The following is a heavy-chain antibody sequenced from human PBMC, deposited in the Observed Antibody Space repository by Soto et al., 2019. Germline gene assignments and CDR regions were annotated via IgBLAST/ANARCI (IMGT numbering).Heavy chain of an antibody. D-gene: IGHD6-13*01. Sequence: QLQLQESGPGLVKPSETLSLTCTVSGGSISSSSYYWGWIRQPPGKGLEWIGSIYYSGSTYYNPSLKSRVTISVDTSKNQFSLKLSSVTAADTAVYYCARRGYTAAAGSDYWGQGTLVTVSS. V-gene: IGHV4-39*01. CDR3: ARRGYTAAAGSDY. CDR1: GGSISSSSYY. CDR2: IYYSGST. J-gene: IGHJ4*02.